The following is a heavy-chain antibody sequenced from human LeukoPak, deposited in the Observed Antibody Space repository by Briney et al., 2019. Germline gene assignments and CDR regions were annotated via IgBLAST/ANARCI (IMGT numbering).Heavy chain of an antibody. CDR1: GGTFSSYA. J-gene: IGHJ6*02. CDR2: IIPILGIA. D-gene: IGHD3-10*02. CDR3: ANSDRGGYYYYGMDV. V-gene: IGHV1-69*04. Sequence: ASVKVSCKASGGTFSSYAISWVRQAPGQGLEWMGRIIPILGIANYAQKFQGRVTITADKSTSTAYMELSSLRSEDTAVYYCANSDRGGYYYYGMDVWGQGTTVTVSS.